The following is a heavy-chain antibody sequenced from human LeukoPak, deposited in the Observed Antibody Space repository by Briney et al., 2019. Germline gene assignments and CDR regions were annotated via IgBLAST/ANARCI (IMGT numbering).Heavy chain of an antibody. CDR2: IYYSGST. J-gene: IGHJ3*02. CDR1: GFTCSDYY. CDR3: ARDFGSYSVYSGSYLYAFDI. Sequence: GSLRLSCAASGFTCSDYYMSWIRQPPGKGLEWIGSIYYSGSTYYNPSLKSRVTISVDTSKNQFSLKLSSVTAADTAVYYCARDFGSYSVYSGSYLYAFDIWGQGTMVTVSS. V-gene: IGHV4-38-2*02. D-gene: IGHD1-26*01.